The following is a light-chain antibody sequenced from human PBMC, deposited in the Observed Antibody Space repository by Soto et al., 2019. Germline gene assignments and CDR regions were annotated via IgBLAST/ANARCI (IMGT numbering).Light chain of an antibody. CDR3: QHYNSYSEA. J-gene: IGKJ1*01. Sequence: DIQLTQSPSTLSGSVGDRVTITCRASQTISSWLAWYQQKPGKAPNLLIYKASTLKSGVPSRFSGSGSGTELTITISSLQPDDFETYYGQHYNSYSEAFGQGTKGDIK. V-gene: IGKV1-5*03. CDR2: KAS. CDR1: QTISSW.